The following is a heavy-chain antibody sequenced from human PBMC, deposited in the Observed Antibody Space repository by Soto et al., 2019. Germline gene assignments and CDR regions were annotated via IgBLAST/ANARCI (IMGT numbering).Heavy chain of an antibody. V-gene: IGHV3-11*01. J-gene: IGHJ4*02. Sequence: LRLSCAASGFTSSDYYLSWIRQAPGKGLEWVSYISSSGTTIYYADSVKGRFTISRDNAKNSLYLQMNSLRAEDTAVYYCAGGEMATISFDYWGQGTLVTVSS. CDR3: AGGEMATISFDY. D-gene: IGHD5-12*01. CDR2: ISSSGTTI. CDR1: GFTSSDYY.